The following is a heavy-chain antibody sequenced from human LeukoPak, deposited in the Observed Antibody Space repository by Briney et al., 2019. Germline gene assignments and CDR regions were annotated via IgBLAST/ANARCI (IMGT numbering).Heavy chain of an antibody. J-gene: IGHJ4*02. CDR2: ISSSSSYT. Sequence: PGGSLRVSCAASGFTFSDYYMSWIRQAPGKGLEWVSYISSSSSYTNYADSVKGRFTISRDNAKNSLYLQMNSLRAEDTAVYYCARDREYYYDSSGYREIDCWGQGTLVTVSS. CDR1: GFTFSDYY. V-gene: IGHV3-11*06. D-gene: IGHD3-22*01. CDR3: ARDREYYYDSSGYREIDC.